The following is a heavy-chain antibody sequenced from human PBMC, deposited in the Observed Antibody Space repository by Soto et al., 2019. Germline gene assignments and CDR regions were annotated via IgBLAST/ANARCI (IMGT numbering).Heavy chain of an antibody. CDR2: IYYNGNT. V-gene: IGHV4-59*11. CDR3: TRANWYSEY. CDR1: GGSISNHY. Sequence: QVQLQESGPGLVKPSETLSLTCSVSGGSISNHYWSWIRQPPGKGLEWIGYIYYNGNTNYNPPLKIRVSMSVDTASNQISLKWPTVTAADTAVYYCTRANWYSEYWGQGTLVTVSS. D-gene: IGHD7-27*01. J-gene: IGHJ4*02.